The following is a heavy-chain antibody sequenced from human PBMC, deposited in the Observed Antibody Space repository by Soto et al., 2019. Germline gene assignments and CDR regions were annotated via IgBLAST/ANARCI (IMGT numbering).Heavy chain of an antibody. Sequence: PSETLSLTCAVSGGSISSSNWWSWVRQPPGKGLEWIGEIYHSGSTNYNPSLKSRVTISVDTSKNQFSLKLSSVTAADTAVYYCARHPAARTYYFDYWGQGTLVTVSS. CDR2: IYHSGST. D-gene: IGHD6-13*01. V-gene: IGHV4-4*02. J-gene: IGHJ4*02. CDR3: ARHPAARTYYFDY. CDR1: GGSISSSNW.